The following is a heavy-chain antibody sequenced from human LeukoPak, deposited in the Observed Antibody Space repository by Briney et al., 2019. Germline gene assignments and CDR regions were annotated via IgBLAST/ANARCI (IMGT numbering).Heavy chain of an antibody. V-gene: IGHV3-30*02. Sequence: GGSLRLSCAASGFTFSGYGMHWIRQAPGKGLEWVAFIRYDGSNKYYADSVKGRFTISRDNSKNTLYLQMNSLRAEDTAVYYCANREVADYWGQGTLVTVSS. CDR3: ANREVADY. D-gene: IGHD5-12*01. CDR1: GFTFSGYG. CDR2: IRYDGSNK. J-gene: IGHJ4*02.